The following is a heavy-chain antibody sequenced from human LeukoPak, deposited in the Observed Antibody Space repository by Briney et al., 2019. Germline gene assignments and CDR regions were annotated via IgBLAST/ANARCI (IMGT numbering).Heavy chain of an antibody. CDR3: ARVLATVTPTVHYYYGMDV. CDR1: GGSISSYY. Sequence: SETLSLTCTVSGGSISSYYWSWIRQPPGKGLEWIGYIYYSGSTNYNPSLKSRVTISVDTSKNQFSLKLSSVTAADTAVYYCARVLATVTPTVHYYYGMDVWGQGTTVTVSS. V-gene: IGHV4-59*01. CDR2: IYYSGST. D-gene: IGHD4-17*01. J-gene: IGHJ6*02.